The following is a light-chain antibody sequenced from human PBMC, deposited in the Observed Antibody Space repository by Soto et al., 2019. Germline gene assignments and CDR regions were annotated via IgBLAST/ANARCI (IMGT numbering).Light chain of an antibody. Sequence: EIVLTQSPATLSLSPGERATISCRASQSVSRYLVWYQQKPGQAPRLLIFGASNMATGIPARFSGSGSGTDFSPTISSLEPEDFAIYYCQQRSNWPITFGQGTRLEIK. CDR1: QSVSRY. CDR3: QQRSNWPIT. CDR2: GAS. J-gene: IGKJ5*01. V-gene: IGKV3-11*01.